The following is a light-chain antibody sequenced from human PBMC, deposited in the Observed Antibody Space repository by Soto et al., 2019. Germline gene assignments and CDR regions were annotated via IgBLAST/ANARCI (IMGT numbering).Light chain of an antibody. Sequence: QSALTQPASVSGSPGQSITISCTGTRSDVVGYNYVSWYQQHPGKAPKLMIFEVSNRPSGVSNRFSGSKSGNTASLTISGLQSADEADYYCSSYTSTSTLGFFGTGTKVTVL. CDR3: SSYTSTSTLGF. J-gene: IGLJ1*01. V-gene: IGLV2-14*01. CDR1: RSDVVGYNY. CDR2: EVS.